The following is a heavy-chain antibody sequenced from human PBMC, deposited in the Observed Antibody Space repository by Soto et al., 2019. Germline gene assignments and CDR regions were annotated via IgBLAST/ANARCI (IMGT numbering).Heavy chain of an antibody. J-gene: IGHJ4*02. Sequence: RSLTCTVSGGSISSGGYYWSWIRQHPGKGLEWIGYIYYSGSTYYNPSLKSRVTISVDTSKNQFSLKLSSVTAADTAVYYCARKVLMGCSGGSCYDVPSGFDYWGQGTLVTVSS. V-gene: IGHV4-31*03. CDR3: ARKVLMGCSGGSCYDVPSGFDY. CDR1: GGSISSGGYY. D-gene: IGHD2-15*01. CDR2: IYYSGST.